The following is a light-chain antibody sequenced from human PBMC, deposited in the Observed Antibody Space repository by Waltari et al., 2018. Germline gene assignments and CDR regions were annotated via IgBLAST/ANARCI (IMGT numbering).Light chain of an antibody. CDR3: CSYAGRSVV. CDR1: RRDVAFYSH. J-gene: IGLJ2*01. Sequence: QSALTQPRSVSGSPGHSVAISCTGTRRDVAFYSHLSWYQQSPGKGPKLIIYDASQRSSEVPDRFTASYFGNTASLTISGLQPDDEAVYFCCSYAGRSVVFGGGTKLTVV. CDR2: DAS. V-gene: IGLV2-11*01.